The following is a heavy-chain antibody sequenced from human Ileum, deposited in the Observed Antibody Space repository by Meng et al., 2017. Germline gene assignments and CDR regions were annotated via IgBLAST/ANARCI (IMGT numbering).Heavy chain of an antibody. D-gene: IGHD3-10*02. J-gene: IGHJ2*01. CDR2: VYHSGST. V-gene: IGHV4-4*02. Sequence: VRLQESGPGLVKLSETLPLTCAVSGGSIESNNWWTWIRQPPGQGLEWIGEVYHSGSTHYNPSLQSRVTISIDNSKNRFPLSLNSVTAADTAIYYCARADYVRYFDLWGRGTLVTVSS. CDR3: ARADYVRYFDL. CDR1: GGSIESNNW.